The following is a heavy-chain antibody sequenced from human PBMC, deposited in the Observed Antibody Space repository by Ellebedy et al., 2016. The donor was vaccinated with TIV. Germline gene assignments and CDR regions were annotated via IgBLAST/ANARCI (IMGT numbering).Heavy chain of an antibody. CDR1: GFTFRNDW. Sequence: GESLKISXAASGFTFRNDWMHWVRQAPGKGLVRVSRMNSDGSSTNYADSVKGRFTISRDNAKNTLYLQMHSLRAEDTAVYYCTKDGPGGRWEGNGMDVWGQGTTVTVSS. V-gene: IGHV3-74*01. D-gene: IGHD1-26*01. CDR2: MNSDGSST. J-gene: IGHJ6*02. CDR3: TKDGPGGRWEGNGMDV.